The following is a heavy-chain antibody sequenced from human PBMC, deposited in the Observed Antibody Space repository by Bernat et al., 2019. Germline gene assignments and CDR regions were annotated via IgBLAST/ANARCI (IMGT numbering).Heavy chain of an antibody. D-gene: IGHD3-10*01. CDR2: IYYSGST. Sequence: QVQLQESGPGLVKPSQTLSLTCTVSGGSISSGDYYWSWIRQPPGKGLEWIGYIYYSGSTYYNPSLKSRVTISVDTSKNQFSLKLSSVTAADTAVYYCARDLVVVRGVRHWGYYYGMDVWGQGTTVTVSS. J-gene: IGHJ6*02. CDR3: ARDLVVVRGVRHWGYYYGMDV. V-gene: IGHV4-30-4*01. CDR1: GGSISSGDYY.